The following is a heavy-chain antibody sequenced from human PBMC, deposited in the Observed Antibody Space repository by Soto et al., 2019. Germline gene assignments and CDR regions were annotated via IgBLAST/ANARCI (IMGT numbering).Heavy chain of an antibody. J-gene: IGHJ6*02. CDR3: ARNMDYYYGQGSGNGHGG. CDR1: GYTFTAYY. D-gene: IGHD3-10*01. CDR2: INPKFGDT. V-gene: IGHV1-2*04. Sequence: QVQLVQSGAEVKEPGDSVRVYCEASGYTFTAYYIHWVRRAPGQGLEWMGWINPKFGDTTYAQDFQGWVSMTRDMSISTVYMELSRLTSDDTAIYYCARNMDYYYGQGSGNGHGGGGPGTTVTVFS.